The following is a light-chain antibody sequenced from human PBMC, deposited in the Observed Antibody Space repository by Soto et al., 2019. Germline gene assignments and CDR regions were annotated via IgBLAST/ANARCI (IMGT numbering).Light chain of an antibody. J-gene: IGLJ2*01. CDR3: CSYAGNYTLL. CDR2: EVT. Sequence: QSALTQPASVSGSPGQSITISCTGTSSDVGGYNYVSWYQQHPGKAPKLMIYEVTKRPSGVPDRFSGSKSANTASLTISGLQADDEADYYCCSYAGNYTLLFGGGTKLTVL. V-gene: IGLV2-11*01. CDR1: SSDVGGYNY.